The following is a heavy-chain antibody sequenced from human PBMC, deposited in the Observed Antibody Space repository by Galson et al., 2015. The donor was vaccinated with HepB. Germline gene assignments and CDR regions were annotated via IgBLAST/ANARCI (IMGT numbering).Heavy chain of an antibody. V-gene: IGHV1-18*01. CDR1: GYTFTSYG. Sequence: SVKVSCKASGYTFTSYGISWVRQAPGQGLEWMGWISAYNGNTNYAQKLQGRVTMTTDTSTSTAYMELRSLRSDDTAVYYCARDSYDFWSGYEWYFDLWGRGTLVTVSS. CDR3: ARDSYDFWSGYEWYFDL. D-gene: IGHD3-3*01. CDR2: ISAYNGNT. J-gene: IGHJ2*01.